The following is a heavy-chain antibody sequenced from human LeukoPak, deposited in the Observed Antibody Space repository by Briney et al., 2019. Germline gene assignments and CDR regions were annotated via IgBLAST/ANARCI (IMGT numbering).Heavy chain of an antibody. CDR3: AKARYYYDSSGYYSYFDY. V-gene: IGHV3-23*01. D-gene: IGHD3-22*01. CDR1: GFKFSDYA. CDR2: ISGSGGST. J-gene: IGHJ4*02. Sequence: GGSLRLSCAASGFKFSDYAMNWVRQAPGKGLEWVSAISGSGGSTYYADSVKGRFTISRDNSKNTLYLQMNSLRAEDTAVYYCAKARYYYDSSGYYSYFDYWGQGTLVTVSS.